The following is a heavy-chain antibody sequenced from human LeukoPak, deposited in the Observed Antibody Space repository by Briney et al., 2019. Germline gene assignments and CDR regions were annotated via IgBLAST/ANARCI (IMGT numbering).Heavy chain of an antibody. CDR3: AKDYDSSNYYPGP. Sequence: GGSLRLSCAASGFTFSSYAMSWVRQAPGKGLEWVSTISTDGAGTHYADSAKGRFTISRDNSKDTLHLQMDSLRADDTARYSCAKDYDSSNYYPGPWGQGTLVTVSS. D-gene: IGHD3-22*01. J-gene: IGHJ5*02. V-gene: IGHV3-23*01. CDR1: GFTFSSYA. CDR2: ISTDGAGT.